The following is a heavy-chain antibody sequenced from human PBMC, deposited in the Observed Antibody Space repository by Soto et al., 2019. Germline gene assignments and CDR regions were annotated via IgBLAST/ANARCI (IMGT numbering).Heavy chain of an antibody. CDR3: ATPGQSSGWSSYAMGV. CDR1: GYPFTTYF. Sequence: QVQLVQSGAELKKPGVSVKVSCKASGYPFTTYFMNWVRQAPGQGLAWLGVINFSAGTTSYAQKFQSRGTMTRDTSTSTAYMELSSLRSEDTAVYYCATPGQSSGWSSYAMGVWGQGTTVTVSS. D-gene: IGHD6-19*01. CDR2: INFSAGTT. J-gene: IGHJ6*02. V-gene: IGHV1-46*01.